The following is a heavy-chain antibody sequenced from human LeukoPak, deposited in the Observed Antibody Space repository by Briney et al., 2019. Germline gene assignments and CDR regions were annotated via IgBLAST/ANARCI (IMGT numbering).Heavy chain of an antibody. CDR1: GFTFGSHA. V-gene: IGHV3-23*01. D-gene: IGHD6-19*01. Sequence: QPGGSLRLSCEASGFTFGSHAMYWVRQAPGKGLEWVAGIFGSGGSPHYADSVKGRFTISRDNSRNTVYLQINSLRAEDTAVYYCGKTTVRYSSGQKPAWPVDYWGQGTLVTVSS. CDR3: GKTTVRYSSGQKPAWPVDY. J-gene: IGHJ4*02. CDR2: IFGSGGSP.